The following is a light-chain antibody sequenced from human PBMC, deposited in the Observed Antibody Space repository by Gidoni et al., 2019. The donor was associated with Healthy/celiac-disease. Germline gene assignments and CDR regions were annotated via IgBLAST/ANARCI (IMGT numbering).Light chain of an antibody. V-gene: IGKV3-11*01. J-gene: IGKJ4*01. CDR2: DAS. CDR1: QSVSTY. Sequence: EIVLTQSPATLSLSPGERATLSCRASQSVSTYVAWYQQKPGQAPRLLIYDASTRATGIPARFSGSGSGTDFTLTISSLEPEDFAVYYCQQRSNWPPLTFXGXTMVEIK. CDR3: QQRSNWPPLT.